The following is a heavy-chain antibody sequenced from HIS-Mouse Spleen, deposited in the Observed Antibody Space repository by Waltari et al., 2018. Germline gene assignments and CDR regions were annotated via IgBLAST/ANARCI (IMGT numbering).Heavy chain of an antibody. V-gene: IGHV3-7*01. CDR1: GFTFSRYG. CDR2: IKQDGSEK. D-gene: IGHD7-27*01. CDR3: ARNLNWGDRYWYFDL. Sequence: EVQLVESGGGLVQPGGSLRLSCAASGFTFSRYGMSWVRQALGKGLEWVANIKQDGSEKYYVDSVKGRFTISRDNAKNSLYLQMNSLRAEDTAVYYCARNLNWGDRYWYFDLWGRGTLVTVSS. J-gene: IGHJ2*01.